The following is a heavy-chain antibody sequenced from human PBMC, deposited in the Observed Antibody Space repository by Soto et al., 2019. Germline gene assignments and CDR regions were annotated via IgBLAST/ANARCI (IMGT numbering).Heavy chain of an antibody. V-gene: IGHV3-74*01. CDR2: INTDGGST. D-gene: IGHD3-16*01. CDR3: ARPLEGADHDAFDL. Sequence: EVPLVESGGGLVQPGGSLRLSCTASGFTFSNYWMHWVRQGPGKGLLWVSRINTDGGSTNSADSVKGRFAISRDNAKNTLDLQMNSLRAEDTAVYYCARPLEGADHDAFDLWGQGTMVTVSS. CDR1: GFTFSNYW. J-gene: IGHJ3*01.